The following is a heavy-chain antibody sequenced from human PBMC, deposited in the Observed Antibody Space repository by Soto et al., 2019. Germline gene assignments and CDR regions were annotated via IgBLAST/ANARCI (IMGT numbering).Heavy chain of an antibody. Sequence: SETLSLTCVVSGASISSSNWCSWVRQPPGKGLEWIGEIYHSGNTNYNPSLKSRISISVDKSKNQFSLKLSSVTAADTAVYYCARELAGSGHYYDDFDRWGQGTIVTVSS. D-gene: IGHD3-22*01. J-gene: IGHJ3*02. V-gene: IGHV4-4*02. CDR3: ARELAGSGHYYDDFDR. CDR1: GASISSSNW. CDR2: IYHSGNT.